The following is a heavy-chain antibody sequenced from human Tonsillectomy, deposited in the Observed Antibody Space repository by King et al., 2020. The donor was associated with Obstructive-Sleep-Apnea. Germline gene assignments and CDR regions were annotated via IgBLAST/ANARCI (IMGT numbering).Heavy chain of an antibody. D-gene: IGHD3-22*01. V-gene: IGHV4-59*01. Sequence: QLQESGPRLVKPSETLSLICTVSGGSISSYYWSWIQQPPGKGLEWIGYIYYSGSTNYNPSLKSQVTISVDTSKNHFSLKLSSVTAADTAVYYCARGRDLYYDSSGIDYWGQGTLVTVSS. CDR2: IYYSGST. J-gene: IGHJ4*02. CDR3: ARGRDLYYDSSGIDY. CDR1: GGSISSYY.